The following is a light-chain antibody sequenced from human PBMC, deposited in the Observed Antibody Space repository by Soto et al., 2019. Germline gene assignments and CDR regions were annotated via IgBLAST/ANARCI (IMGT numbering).Light chain of an antibody. CDR1: QSISSW. J-gene: IGKJ3*01. Sequence: DIQMTQSPSTLSASVGERVTITCRASQSISSWLAWYQQKPGKAPKLLIYKASSLESGVPSRFSGSGSGTEFTLTISSLQPDDFATYYCQQYNSYPNTFGPGTKVDIK. V-gene: IGKV1-5*03. CDR3: QQYNSYPNT. CDR2: KAS.